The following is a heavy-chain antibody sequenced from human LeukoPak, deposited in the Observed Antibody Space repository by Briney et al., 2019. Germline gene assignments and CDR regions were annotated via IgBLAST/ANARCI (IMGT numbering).Heavy chain of an antibody. D-gene: IGHD3-22*01. CDR1: GFTVSTTY. V-gene: IGHV3-53*01. J-gene: IGHJ4*02. Sequence: GGSLRLSCAASGFTVSTTYMSWVRQAPGKGLEWVSLIYSDGSTYYADSVKGRFTISRDVPKNTLYLQMSSLRAEDTAVYYCAKEGRLTVAAVVVENYFDFWGQGTPVIVSA. CDR2: IYSDGST. CDR3: AKEGRLTVAAVVVENYFDF.